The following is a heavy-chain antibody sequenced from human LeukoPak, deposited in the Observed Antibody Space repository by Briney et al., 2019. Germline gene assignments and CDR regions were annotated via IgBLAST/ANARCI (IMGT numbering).Heavy chain of an antibody. CDR3: ARAEYSSPTRFDP. J-gene: IGHJ5*02. CDR2: INPNSGGT. D-gene: IGHD6-6*01. CDR1: GYTFTGYY. V-gene: IGHV1-2*02. Sequence: ASVKVSCKASGYTFTGYYMHWVRQAPGQGLEWMGWINPNSGGTNHAQKFQGRVTMTRDTSISTAYMELSRLRSDDTAVYYCARAEYSSPTRFDPWGQGTLVTVSS.